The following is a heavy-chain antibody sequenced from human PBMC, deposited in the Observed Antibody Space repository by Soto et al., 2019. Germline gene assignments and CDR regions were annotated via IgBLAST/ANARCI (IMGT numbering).Heavy chain of an antibody. CDR1: DFTFSGRS. V-gene: IGHV3-74*01. CDR2: IDKGGTDS. D-gene: IGHD3-10*01. Sequence: EVQLVESGGGLVQPGGSLRLSCAASDFTFSGRSVHWVRQAPGKGLVWVSGIDKGGTDSTYADSVKGRFTSSRDNAKNTVYLQMNSLRVEDTAVYYCARGWFGPDVWGKGTTVTVSS. J-gene: IGHJ6*03. CDR3: ARGWFGPDV.